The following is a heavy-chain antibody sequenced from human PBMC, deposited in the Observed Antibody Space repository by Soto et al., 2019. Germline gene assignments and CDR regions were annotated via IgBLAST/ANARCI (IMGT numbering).Heavy chain of an antibody. CDR2: ISFEGSNK. V-gene: IGHV3-30*03. CDR3: ARDLTDYNYEYKFGF. Sequence: PGGSLRLSCAASGFTFSDFGMHWVRQSPGKGLEWVAVISFEGSNKYFAESVKGRFTISRDDSKNTVYLQMNSLRPEDTAVYFCARDLTDYNYEYKFGFWGQGTLVTGLL. CDR1: GFTFSDFG. D-gene: IGHD4-4*01. J-gene: IGHJ4*02.